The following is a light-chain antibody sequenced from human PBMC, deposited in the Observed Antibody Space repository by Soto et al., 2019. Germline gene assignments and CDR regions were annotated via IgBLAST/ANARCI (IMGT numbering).Light chain of an antibody. Sequence: DIQLTQSPSFLSASVGDRVTLTCRASQGISSYLAWYQQKPGKAPKLLIYAASTLQSGVPSRFSGSGSGTEVTLTSSSLQPEDFATYYCQQLNSYPWTFGQGTKVQIK. CDR1: QGISSY. CDR2: AAS. V-gene: IGKV1-9*01. CDR3: QQLNSYPWT. J-gene: IGKJ1*01.